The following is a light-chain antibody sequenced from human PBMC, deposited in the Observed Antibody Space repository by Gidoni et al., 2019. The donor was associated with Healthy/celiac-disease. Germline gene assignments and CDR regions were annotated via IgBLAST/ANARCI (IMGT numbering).Light chain of an antibody. CDR1: QSISSW. J-gene: IGKJ1*01. CDR2: KAS. Sequence: DIQMPQSPSTLSASVGDRVTITCRASQSISSWLAWYQQKPGKAPKLLIYKASSLESGVPSRFSGSGSGTEFTLTISSLQPDDFATYYCQQYNSYSWTFGQXTKVEIK. V-gene: IGKV1-5*03. CDR3: QQYNSYSWT.